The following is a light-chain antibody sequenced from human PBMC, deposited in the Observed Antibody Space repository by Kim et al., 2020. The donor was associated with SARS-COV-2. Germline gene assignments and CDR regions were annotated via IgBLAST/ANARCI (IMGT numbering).Light chain of an antibody. CDR3: AAWDDSLNGYYV. Sequence: RVTISCSGSSSNTESNTVNWYQQLPGTAPKLLIYSNNQRPSGVPDRFSGSKSGTSASLAISGLQSEDEADYHCAAWDDSLNGYYVFGTGTKVTVL. CDR2: SNN. J-gene: IGLJ1*01. V-gene: IGLV1-44*01. CDR1: SSNTESNT.